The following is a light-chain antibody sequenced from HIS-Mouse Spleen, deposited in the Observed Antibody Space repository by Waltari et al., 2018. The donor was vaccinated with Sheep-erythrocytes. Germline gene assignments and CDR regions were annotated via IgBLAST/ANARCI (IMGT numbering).Light chain of an antibody. J-gene: IGKJ1*01. CDR1: QSISSW. CDR3: QQYNSYSRT. Sequence: DIQMTQSPSTLSASVGDRVTIPCRASQSISSWLAWYLQNPGKAPKLLIYKASSLESGVPSRFSGSGSGTEFTLTISSLQPDDFATYYCQQYNSYSRTFGQGTKVEIK. CDR2: KAS. V-gene: IGKV1-5*03.